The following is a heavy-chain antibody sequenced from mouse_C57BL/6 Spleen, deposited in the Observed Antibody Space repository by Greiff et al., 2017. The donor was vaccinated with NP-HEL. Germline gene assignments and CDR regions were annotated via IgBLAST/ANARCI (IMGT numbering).Heavy chain of an antibody. Sequence: QVQLKESGAELVMPGASVKLSCKASGYTFTSYWMHWVKQRPGQGLEWIGEIDPSDSYTNYNQKFKGKSTLTVDKSSSTAYMQLSSLTSEDSAVYYCARGNWDFDYWGQGTTLTVSS. V-gene: IGHV1-69*01. CDR1: GYTFTSYW. CDR3: ARGNWDFDY. CDR2: IDPSDSYT. D-gene: IGHD4-1*01. J-gene: IGHJ2*01.